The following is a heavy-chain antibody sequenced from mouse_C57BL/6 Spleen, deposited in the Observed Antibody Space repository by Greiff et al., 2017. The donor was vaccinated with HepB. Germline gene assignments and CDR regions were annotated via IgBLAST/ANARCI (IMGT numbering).Heavy chain of an antibody. CDR2: ISGGGGNT. CDR3: AKRVWGYAMDD. CDR1: GFTFSSYT. J-gene: IGHJ4*01. V-gene: IGHV5-9*04. Sequence: EVKLVESGGGLVKPGGSLKLSCAASGFTFSSYTMPWVRQTPEKRLEWVATISGGGGNTYYPDSVKGRFTISRDNANNTLYLQMSSLRTEDTAVYDCAKRVWGYAMDDWGQGTSVTVSS.